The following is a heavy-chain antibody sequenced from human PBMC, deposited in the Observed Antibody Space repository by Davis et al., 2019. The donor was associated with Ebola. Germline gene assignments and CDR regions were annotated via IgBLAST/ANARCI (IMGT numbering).Heavy chain of an antibody. Sequence: GSLRPSCTVSGGSISSYYWSWIRQPPGKGLEWLGYIYYSGSTNYNPSLKSRVTISVDTSKNQFSLKLSSVTAADTAVYYCARTYYDFWSGYYSGNWFDPWGQGTLVTVSS. V-gene: IGHV4-59*01. CDR3: ARTYYDFWSGYYSGNWFDP. D-gene: IGHD3-3*01. J-gene: IGHJ5*02. CDR2: IYYSGST. CDR1: GGSISSYY.